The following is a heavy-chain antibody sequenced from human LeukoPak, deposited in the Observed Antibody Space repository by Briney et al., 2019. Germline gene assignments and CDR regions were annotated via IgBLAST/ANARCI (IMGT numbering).Heavy chain of an antibody. CDR3: ASLAVAGTGLGY. D-gene: IGHD6-19*01. J-gene: IGHJ4*02. CDR1: GGSFSSYY. V-gene: IGHV4-59*01. Sequence: SETLSLTCTVSGGSFSSYYWSWIRQPPGKGLEWIGYVSYTGSTTYNPSLKSRVTISVDTSTNHFSLKLTSVTTADTAVYYCASLAVAGTGLGYWGQGTLVTVSS. CDR2: VSYTGST.